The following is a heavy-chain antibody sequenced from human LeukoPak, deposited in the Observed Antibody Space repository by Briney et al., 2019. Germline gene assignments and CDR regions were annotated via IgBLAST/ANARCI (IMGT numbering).Heavy chain of an antibody. V-gene: IGHV1-46*01. CDR3: ARDPSPVVGATLDWYFDL. J-gene: IGHJ2*01. Sequence: ASVKVSCKAFGYTFTSNYMHWVRQAPGQGPEWMGVISPSGGSTTYAQKFQGRVTLTRDMSTSTAYMELRSLRSDDTAVYYCARDPSPVVGATLDWYFDLWGRGTLVTVSS. CDR2: ISPSGGST. D-gene: IGHD1-26*01. CDR1: GYTFTSNY.